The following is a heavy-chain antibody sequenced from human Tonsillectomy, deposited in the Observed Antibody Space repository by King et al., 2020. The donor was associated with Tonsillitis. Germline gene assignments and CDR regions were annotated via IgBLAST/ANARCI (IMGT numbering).Heavy chain of an antibody. V-gene: IGHV4-59*08. D-gene: IGHD3-10*01. Sequence: VQLQESGPGLVKPSETLSLTCTVSGSISGSYWSWIRQPPGKGLEWIGYIYYSGTTNYNPSLRGRVTISVDTSKNQFSLKLSSVTAADTAVYYCARLNNYGSGSYWSFDLWGRGTLVTVSS. CDR2: IYYSGTT. CDR3: ARLNNYGSGSYWSFDL. CDR1: GSISGSY. J-gene: IGHJ2*01.